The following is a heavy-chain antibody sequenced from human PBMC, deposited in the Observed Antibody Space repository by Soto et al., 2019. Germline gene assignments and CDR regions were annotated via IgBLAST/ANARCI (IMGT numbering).Heavy chain of an antibody. CDR3: ARVGDCDSNGYYKPPRFCY. Sequence: PGGSLRLSCAASGFTFSSYWMSWVRQAPGKGLEWVANIKQDGSEKYYVDSVKGRFTISRDNAKNSLYLQMNSLRPEDTAVYYCARVGDCDSNGYYKPPRFCYRGKGTMVTVSS. CDR2: IKQDGSEK. D-gene: IGHD3-22*01. CDR1: GFTFSSYW. J-gene: IGHJ4*02. V-gene: IGHV3-7*03.